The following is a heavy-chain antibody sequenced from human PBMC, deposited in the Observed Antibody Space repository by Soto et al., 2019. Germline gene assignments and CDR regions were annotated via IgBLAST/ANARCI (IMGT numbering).Heavy chain of an antibody. Sequence: GGSLRLSCAASGFTFGGSALHWVRQASGKGLEWVGRIRTKPNSYATAYAASVKGRFTISRDDSKNTAYPQMNSLKTEDTAVYYCTANEYSSSSIWGQGTMVTVSS. CDR2: IRTKPNSYAT. V-gene: IGHV3-73*01. D-gene: IGHD6-6*01. J-gene: IGHJ3*02. CDR3: TANEYSSSSI. CDR1: GFTFGGSA.